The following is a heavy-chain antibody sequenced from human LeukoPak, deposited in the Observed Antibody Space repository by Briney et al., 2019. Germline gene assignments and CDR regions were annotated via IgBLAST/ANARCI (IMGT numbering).Heavy chain of an antibody. V-gene: IGHV1-2*02. D-gene: IGHD6-13*01. CDR3: ARGGGGSWWSFDP. Sequence: ASVKVSCKASGYTFTSYGISWVRQAPGQGLEWMGWINPNSGGTNYAQKFQGRVTMTRDTSISTAYMELSRLRSDDTAVYYCARGGGGSWWSFDPWGQGTLVTVSS. CDR1: GYTFTSYG. CDR2: INPNSGGT. J-gene: IGHJ5*02.